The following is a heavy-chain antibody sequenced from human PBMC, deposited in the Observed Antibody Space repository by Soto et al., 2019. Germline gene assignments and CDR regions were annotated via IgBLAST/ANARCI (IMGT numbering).Heavy chain of an antibody. CDR3: ATVPYSGGPA. Sequence: EMQLVQSGGGLVKPGGSLRLSCVASRFNFSAAWLNWIRQAPGKGLEWVGRIKPKSEGETADYTAPVRGRFTISRDDSQNALHLQMDSLKSEDTAVYYCATVPYSGGPAWGLGVLVTVSS. CDR1: RFNFSAAW. CDR2: IKPKSEGETA. J-gene: IGHJ4*02. V-gene: IGHV3-15*07. D-gene: IGHD6-19*01.